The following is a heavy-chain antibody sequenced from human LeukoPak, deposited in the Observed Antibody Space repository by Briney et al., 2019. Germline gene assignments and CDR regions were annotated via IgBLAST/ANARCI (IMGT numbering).Heavy chain of an antibody. CDR3: ARSPSRYDFWSGDPEYFQH. V-gene: IGHV4-30-4*08. Sequence: LRLSCAASGFTFSSYSMNWVRQPPGKGLEWIGYIYYSGSTYYNPSLKSRVTISVDTSKNQFSLKLSSVTAADTAVYYCARSPSRYDFWSGDPEYFQHWGQGTLVTVSS. D-gene: IGHD3-3*01. CDR2: IYYSGST. J-gene: IGHJ1*01. CDR1: GFTFSSYS.